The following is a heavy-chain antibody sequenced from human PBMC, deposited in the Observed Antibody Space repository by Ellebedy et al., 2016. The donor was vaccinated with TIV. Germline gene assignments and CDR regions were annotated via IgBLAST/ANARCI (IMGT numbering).Heavy chain of an antibody. CDR3: ATQLWNTEF. CDR1: ESTFSSYG. CDR2: ISTTDGT. D-gene: IGHD5-24*01. J-gene: IGHJ4*02. V-gene: IGHV3-23*01. Sequence: GESLKISCEASESTFSSYGMSWVRQAPGKGLEWVSSISTTDGTHYADSVKGRFTISRDNPKNTSYLQMNSLRVEDTAVYYCATQLWNTEFWGQGTLVIVSS.